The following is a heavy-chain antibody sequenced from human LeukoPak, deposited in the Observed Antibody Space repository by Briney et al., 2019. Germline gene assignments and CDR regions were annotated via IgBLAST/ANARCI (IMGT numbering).Heavy chain of an antibody. V-gene: IGHV3-23*01. J-gene: IGHJ4*02. CDR2: IGGSGSGT. CDR3: AKVGAVAAFPRDFDY. CDR1: GFTFTSYA. Sequence: PGGSLRLSCAASGFTFTSYAMSWVRQAPGKGLEWVSAIGGSGSGTYYADSVKGRFTISRDNSKNTLYLQMNSLRAEDTAVYYCAKVGAVAAFPRDFDYWGQGTLVTVSS. D-gene: IGHD6-19*01.